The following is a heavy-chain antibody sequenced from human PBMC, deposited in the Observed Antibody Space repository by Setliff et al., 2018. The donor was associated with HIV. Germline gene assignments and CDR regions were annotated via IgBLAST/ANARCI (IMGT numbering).Heavy chain of an antibody. CDR2: IYTSGNT. V-gene: IGHV4-4*07. J-gene: IGHJ6*03. D-gene: IGHD2-2*01. CDR1: GGSISSHY. Sequence: PSETLSLTCTVSGGSISSHYWSWIRQPAGKGLEWIGRIYTSGNTNYNPSLKSRVTMSVDTSKNQFSLKLSSVTAADTAVYYCARADIVVVPAAISSIFYYYYYMDVWGKGTTVTVSS. CDR3: ARADIVVVPAAISSIFYYYYYMDV.